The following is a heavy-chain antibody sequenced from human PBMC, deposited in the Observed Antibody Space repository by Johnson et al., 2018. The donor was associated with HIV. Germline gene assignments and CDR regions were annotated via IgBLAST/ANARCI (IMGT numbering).Heavy chain of an antibody. CDR3: AREEGTDILTRGDAVDI. J-gene: IGHJ3*02. Sequence: QVQLVESGGGVVQPGRSLRLSCAASGFTFSTYALHWVRQAPGKGLEWVAFISYDGSNKYYEDSVKGRFTISRDNSKNTLYLQMNSLRAEDTAVYYCAREEGTDILTRGDAVDIWGQGTMVTVSS. CDR1: GFTFSTYA. V-gene: IGHV3-30-3*01. CDR2: ISYDGSNK. D-gene: IGHD3-9*01.